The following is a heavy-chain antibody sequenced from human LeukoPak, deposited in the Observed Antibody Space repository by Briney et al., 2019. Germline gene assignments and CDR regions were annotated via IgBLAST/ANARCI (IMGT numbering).Heavy chain of an antibody. Sequence: SETLSLTCAVYGGSLSGYYWSWIRQPPGKGLEWIGEINHSGSTNYNPSLKSRVTISVDTSKNQFSLKLSSVTAADTAVYYCARRPDGSSSFRHYYYYYVDVWDKGTTVTVSS. D-gene: IGHD6-6*01. J-gene: IGHJ6*03. CDR2: INHSGST. CDR1: GGSLSGYY. V-gene: IGHV4-34*01. CDR3: ARRPDGSSSFRHYYYYYVDV.